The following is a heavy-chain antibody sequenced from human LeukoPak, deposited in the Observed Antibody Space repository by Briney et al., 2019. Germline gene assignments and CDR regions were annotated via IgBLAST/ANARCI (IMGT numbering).Heavy chain of an antibody. J-gene: IGHJ5*02. CDR2: INHSGST. Sequence: KPSETLSLTCAVYGGSFSGYYWSWIRQPPGKGLEWIVEINHSGSTNYNPSLKGRVTISVDTSKNQFSLKLSSVTAADTAVYYCASGAIAAAGTRGWFDPWGQGTLVTVSS. V-gene: IGHV4-34*01. CDR3: ASGAIAAAGTRGWFDP. CDR1: GGSFSGYY. D-gene: IGHD6-13*01.